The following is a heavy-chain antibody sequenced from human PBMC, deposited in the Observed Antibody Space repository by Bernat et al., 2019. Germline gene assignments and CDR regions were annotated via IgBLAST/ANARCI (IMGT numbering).Heavy chain of an antibody. Sequence: EVQLVQSGAEVKKPGESLKISCKCSGNSFTSYWIAWVRQMPGKGLEWMGIIYAGDSDTRYSPSFQGQVTISADKSISTAYLQWNSLKASDTAVYYCARRRTSDWDFDYCGQGTLVTVSS. CDR2: IYAGDSDT. CDR3: ARRRTSDWDFDY. V-gene: IGHV5-51*01. J-gene: IGHJ4*02. CDR1: GNSFTSYW. D-gene: IGHD6-19*01.